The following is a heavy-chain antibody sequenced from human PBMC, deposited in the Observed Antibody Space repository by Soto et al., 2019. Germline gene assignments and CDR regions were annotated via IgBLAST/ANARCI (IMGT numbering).Heavy chain of an antibody. Sequence: LRLSCAASGFTFSSYAMTWVRQAPGKRLEWVSGISGSGGTTSYTDSVKGRFTISRDNSKKTLFLEMKSLGVEDTAVYFCARDVWETTSRYYGLDLWGLGTTVTVSS. D-gene: IGHD1-26*01. V-gene: IGHV3-23*01. CDR3: ARDVWETTSRYYGLDL. J-gene: IGHJ6*02. CDR2: ISGSGGTT. CDR1: GFTFSSYA.